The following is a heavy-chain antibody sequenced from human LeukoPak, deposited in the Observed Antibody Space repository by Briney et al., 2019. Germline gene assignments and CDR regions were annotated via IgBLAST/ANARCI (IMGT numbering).Heavy chain of an antibody. D-gene: IGHD3-3*01. Sequence: GGSLRLSCVASGFSFSDYSVTWVRQAPGKGLKWVSSISGNSAYIFDADSVEGRFTISRDNTKNLVYLQMNSLRAEDTAVYYCASGITIFGVALDYWGQGTLVTVSS. J-gene: IGHJ4*02. CDR3: ASGITIFGVALDY. V-gene: IGHV3-21*01. CDR2: ISGNSAYI. CDR1: GFSFSDYS.